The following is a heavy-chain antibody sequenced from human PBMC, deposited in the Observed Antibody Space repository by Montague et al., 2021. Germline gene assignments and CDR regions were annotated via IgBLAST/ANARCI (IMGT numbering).Heavy chain of an antibody. D-gene: IGHD1-26*01. CDR2: IFGDGGGT. V-gene: IGHV3-23*01. Sequence: SLRLSCAVSGFPFRTYAMSWVRQAPGKGLQWVSLIFGDGGGTFYEDSAKGRFTISRDNSKNILSLQMNSLRVDDTAVYYCAKNRGAAEHYRCHMDVWGKGTTVIVSS. J-gene: IGHJ6*03. CDR3: AKNRGAAEHYRCHMDV. CDR1: GFPFRTYA.